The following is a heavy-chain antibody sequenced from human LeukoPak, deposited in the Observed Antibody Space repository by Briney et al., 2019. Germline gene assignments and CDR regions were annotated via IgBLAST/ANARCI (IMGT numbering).Heavy chain of an antibody. Sequence: GGSLRLSCAASGFTFSSYWMSWVRQAPGKGLEWVSAISGSGGSTYYADSVKGRFTISRDNSKNTLYLQMNSLRAEDTAVYYCAKDLGSVVTPPSLDYWGQGTLVTVSS. CDR1: GFTFSSYW. V-gene: IGHV3-23*01. D-gene: IGHD4-23*01. J-gene: IGHJ4*02. CDR2: ISGSGGST. CDR3: AKDLGSVVTPPSLDY.